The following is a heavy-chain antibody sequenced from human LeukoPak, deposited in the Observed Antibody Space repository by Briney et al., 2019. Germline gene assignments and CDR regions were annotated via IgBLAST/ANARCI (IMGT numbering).Heavy chain of an antibody. Sequence: SETLSLTCTVSGGSVSSGSYYWSWIRQPPGKGLEWIGYIYYSGSTNYNPSLKSRVTITVDTSKNQFSLKLSSVTAADTAVYYCARVHTTVTTYYFDYWGQGTLVTVSS. CDR3: ARVHTTVTTYYFDY. CDR2: IYYSGST. D-gene: IGHD4-17*01. CDR1: GGSVSSGSYY. V-gene: IGHV4-61*01. J-gene: IGHJ4*02.